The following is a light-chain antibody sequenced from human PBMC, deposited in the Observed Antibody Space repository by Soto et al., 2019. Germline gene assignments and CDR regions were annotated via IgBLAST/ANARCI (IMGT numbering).Light chain of an antibody. Sequence: EIVLTQSPGTLSLSKGQRASLSCRASQNVDKNYFAWYQQRPGQAPRVLIHHTSRRASGIPDRFSGAGSGTDFTLTISRLEPEDVAVYFWHQHTQSPWTFGQGNRVEIK. J-gene: IGKJ1*01. CDR1: QNVDKNY. V-gene: IGKV3-20*01. CDR3: HQHTQSPWT. CDR2: HTS.